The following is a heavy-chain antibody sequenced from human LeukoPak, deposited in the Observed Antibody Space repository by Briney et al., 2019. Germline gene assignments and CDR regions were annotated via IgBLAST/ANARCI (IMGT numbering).Heavy chain of an antibody. D-gene: IGHD2-2*01. CDR1: GGSISSYY. V-gene: IGHV4-59*01. Sequence: SETLSLTCTVSGGSISSYYWSWIRQPPGKGLEWIGYIYYSGSTNYNPSLKSRVTISVETSKNQFSLKLSSVTAADTAVYYRARCIRVRCSTSFRASGAFDIWGQGTMVTVSS. CDR2: IYYSGST. J-gene: IGHJ3*02. CDR3: ARCIRVRCSTSFRASGAFDI.